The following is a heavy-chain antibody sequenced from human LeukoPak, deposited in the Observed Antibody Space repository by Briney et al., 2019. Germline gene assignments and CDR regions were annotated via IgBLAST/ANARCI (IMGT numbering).Heavy chain of an antibody. CDR3: ARVKLDCGGDCYSLYYFDY. J-gene: IGHJ4*02. Sequence: GASVKVSCKASGYTFTSYGISWVRQAPGQGLEWMGWISAYNGNTNYAQKLQGRVTMTTDTSTSTAYMELSSLRSEDTAVHYCARVKLDCGGDCYSLYYFDYWGQGTLVTVSS. D-gene: IGHD2-21*02. CDR2: ISAYNGNT. V-gene: IGHV1-18*01. CDR1: GYTFTSYG.